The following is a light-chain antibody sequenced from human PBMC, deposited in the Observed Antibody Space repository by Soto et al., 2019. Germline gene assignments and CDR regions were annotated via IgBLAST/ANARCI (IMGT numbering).Light chain of an antibody. Sequence: DIQMTQSPSSLSASVGDRVTITCRASQGISNYLALYQQKPGKVPKLLIYAASTLQSGVPSRFSGSGSGSDFSLTISSLQPEDVATYYCQKYNSALWTVGQGTRVEIK. CDR3: QKYNSALWT. V-gene: IGKV1-27*01. J-gene: IGKJ1*01. CDR2: AAS. CDR1: QGISNY.